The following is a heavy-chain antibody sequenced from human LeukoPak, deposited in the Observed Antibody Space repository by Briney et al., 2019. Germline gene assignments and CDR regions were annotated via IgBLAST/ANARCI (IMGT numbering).Heavy chain of an antibody. CDR3: ARSHPVLRFFDY. CDR2: IGTAGDT. D-gene: IGHD2-15*01. V-gene: IGHV3-13*01. Sequence: GGSLRLFCAASGFTFSSYDMHWVRQATGKGLEWVSAIGTAGDTYYPGSVKGRFTISRENAKNSLYLQMNSLRAEDTAVYYCARSHPVLRFFDYWGQGTLVTVSS. CDR1: GFTFSSYD. J-gene: IGHJ4*02.